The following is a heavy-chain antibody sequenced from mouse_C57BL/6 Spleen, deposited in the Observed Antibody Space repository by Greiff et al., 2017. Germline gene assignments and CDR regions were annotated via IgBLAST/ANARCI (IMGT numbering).Heavy chain of an antibody. Sequence: VQLQQSGAELVRPGASVTLSCKASGYTFTDYEMHWVKQTPVHGLEWIGAIDPETGGTAYNQKFKGKAILTADKSSSTAYMKLRSLTSEDTAVYYCTREPLIYCDYDEGFAYWGQGTLVTVSA. CDR1: GYTFTDYE. J-gene: IGHJ3*01. CDR3: TREPLIYCDYDEGFAY. CDR2: IDPETGGT. D-gene: IGHD2-4*01. V-gene: IGHV1-15*01.